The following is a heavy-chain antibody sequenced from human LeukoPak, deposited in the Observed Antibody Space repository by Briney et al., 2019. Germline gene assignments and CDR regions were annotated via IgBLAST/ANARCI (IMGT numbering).Heavy chain of an antibody. CDR1: GYTFTSYD. D-gene: IGHD3-22*01. Sequence: ASVKVSCKASGYTFTSYDINWVRQATGQGLEWMGWMNPNSGNTGYAQKFQGRVTMTRNTSISTAYMELSSLRSEDTAAYYCARVDGSGYYFVYWGQGTLVTVSS. J-gene: IGHJ4*02. V-gene: IGHV1-8*01. CDR3: ARVDGSGYYFVY. CDR2: MNPNSGNT.